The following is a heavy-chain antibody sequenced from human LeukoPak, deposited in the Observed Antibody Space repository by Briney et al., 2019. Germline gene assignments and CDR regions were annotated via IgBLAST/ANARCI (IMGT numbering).Heavy chain of an antibody. V-gene: IGHV3-11*01. CDR2: ISSSGSII. CDR1: GFTFGDYY. D-gene: IGHD3-3*01. J-gene: IGHJ4*02. CDR3: ARGPQYDFWRGPSDY. Sequence: PGGSLRPSCAASGFTFGDYYMSWIRQAPGKGLEWVSYISSSGSIIYYADSAKGRFTISRDNAKNSLFLQMNNLKAEDTAVYYCARGPQYDFWRGPSDYWGQGTLVTVSS.